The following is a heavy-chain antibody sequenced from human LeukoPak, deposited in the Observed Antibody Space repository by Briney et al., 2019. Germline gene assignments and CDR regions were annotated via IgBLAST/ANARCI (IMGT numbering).Heavy chain of an antibody. CDR2: IDHSGST. CDR3: ARYGMAAEGIWWFDP. V-gene: IGHV4-34*01. Sequence: SETLSLTCAVYGGSLNGYYWSWIRQPPGKRLEWIGEIDHSGSTQYNPSLKSRVTISLDTSKKQFSLKLTSLTAADTAFYYCARYGMAAEGIWWFDPWGQETLVTVSS. D-gene: IGHD6-13*01. J-gene: IGHJ5*02. CDR1: GGSLNGYY.